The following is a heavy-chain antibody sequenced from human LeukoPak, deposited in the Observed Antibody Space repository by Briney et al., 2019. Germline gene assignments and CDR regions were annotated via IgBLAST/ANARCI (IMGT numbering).Heavy chain of an antibody. CDR1: GFTFSRDW. CDR3: VRRSYKHNVHDRHFDF. Sequence: PGGSLRLSCAASGFTFSRDWMHWVRQAPGKGLVWVSRISDDGSITTYADSVQGRFTISRDNAKSTVFLQMNSLRVEDTAVYFCVRRSYKHNVHDRHFDFWGQGILVTVSS. D-gene: IGHD3-10*02. V-gene: IGHV3-74*03. CDR2: ISDDGSIT. J-gene: IGHJ4*02.